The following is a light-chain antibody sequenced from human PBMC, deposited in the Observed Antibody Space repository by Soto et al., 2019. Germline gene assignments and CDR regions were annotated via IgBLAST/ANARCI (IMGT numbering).Light chain of an antibody. CDR3: SSYTTSTTGV. J-gene: IGLJ1*01. Sequence: QAGLTQPASVSGSPGQSITISCTGTSSDVGGYNYVSWYQQHPGKAPKLMIYEVSNRPSGVSNRFSGSKSGNTASLTISGLQAEDEADYYCSSYTTSTTGVFG. CDR1: SSDVGGYNY. CDR2: EVS. V-gene: IGLV2-14*01.